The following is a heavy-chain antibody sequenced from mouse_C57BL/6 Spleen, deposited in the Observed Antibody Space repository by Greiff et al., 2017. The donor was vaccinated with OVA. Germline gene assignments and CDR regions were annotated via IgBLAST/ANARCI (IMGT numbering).Heavy chain of an antibody. J-gene: IGHJ2*01. CDR1: GYTFTSYW. V-gene: IGHV1-55*01. D-gene: IGHD1-1*01. Sequence: VQLQQSGAELVKPGASVKMSCKASGYTFTSYWITWVKQRPGQGLEWIGDIYPGSGSTNYNEKFKSKATLTVDTSSSTAYMQLSSLTSEDSAVYYCARNYGSSSLDYWGQGTTLTVSS. CDR2: IYPGSGST. CDR3: ARNYGSSSLDY.